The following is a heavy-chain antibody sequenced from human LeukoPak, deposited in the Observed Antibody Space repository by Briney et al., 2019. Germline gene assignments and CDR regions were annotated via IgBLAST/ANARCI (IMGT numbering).Heavy chain of an antibody. V-gene: IGHV3-30*01. Sequence: PGRSLRLSCAASGFTFSSYAMHWVRQAPGKGLEGVAVISYDGSNKYYADSVKGRFTISRDNSKNTLYLQMNSLRAEDTAVYYCARARRASIAAAGTWWGQGTLVTVSS. D-gene: IGHD6-13*01. J-gene: IGHJ4*02. CDR2: ISYDGSNK. CDR3: ARARRASIAAAGTW. CDR1: GFTFSSYA.